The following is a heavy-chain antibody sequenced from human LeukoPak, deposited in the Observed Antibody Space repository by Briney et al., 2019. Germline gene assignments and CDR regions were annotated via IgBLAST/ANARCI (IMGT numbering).Heavy chain of an antibody. J-gene: IGHJ3*02. D-gene: IGHD3-10*01. CDR3: ASTSGSYYKAAFDI. CDR1: GFTFSSYG. Sequence: GRSLRLSCAASGFTFSSYGMRWVRQAPGKGLEWVAVISYDGSNKYYADSVKGRFTISRDNSKNTLYLQMNSLRAEDTAVYYCASTSGSYYKAAFDIWGQGTMVTVSS. CDR2: ISYDGSNK. V-gene: IGHV3-30*03.